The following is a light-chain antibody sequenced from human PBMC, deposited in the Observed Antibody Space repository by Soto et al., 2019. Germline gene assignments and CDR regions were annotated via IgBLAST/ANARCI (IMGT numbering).Light chain of an antibody. CDR2: EVS. CDR1: SSDVGGYNY. CDR3: SSSTSSSTYV. J-gene: IGLJ1*01. Sequence: QSALTQPDSVSGSPGQSITISSTGTSSDVGGYNYVSWYQQHPGKAPKLMIYEVSNRPSGVSNRFSGSKSGNTASLTISGLQAEDEADYYCSSSTSSSTYVFGTGTKLTVL. V-gene: IGLV2-14*01.